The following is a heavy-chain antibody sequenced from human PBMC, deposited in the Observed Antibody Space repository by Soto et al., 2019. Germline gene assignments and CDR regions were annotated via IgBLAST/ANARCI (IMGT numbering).Heavy chain of an antibody. V-gene: IGHV4-34*01. CDR2: INHSGST. D-gene: IGHD6-13*01. J-gene: IGHJ5*02. CDR1: GGSFSGYY. CDR3: AREAGTSWFDP. Sequence: QVQLQQWGAGLLKPSETLSLTCAVYGGSFSGYYWSWIRQPPGKGLEWIGEINHSGSTNYNPSLKSRVKISVDTSKKQFSLKMSSVTAADTAVYYCAREAGTSWFDPWGQGTLVTVSS.